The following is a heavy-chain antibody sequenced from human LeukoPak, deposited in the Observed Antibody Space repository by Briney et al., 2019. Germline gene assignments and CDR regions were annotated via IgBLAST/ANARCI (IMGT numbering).Heavy chain of an antibody. V-gene: IGHV3-30-3*01. J-gene: IGHJ4*02. D-gene: IGHD3-22*01. CDR3: AREDNYYDSSGYENYFDY. Sequence: GGSLRLSCVASGFTFSSYAMHWVRQAPGKGLEWVAVISYDGSNKYYADSVKGRFTISRDNSKNTLYLQMNSLRAEDTAVYYCAREDNYYDSSGYENYFDYWGQGTLVTVS. CDR1: GFTFSSYA. CDR2: ISYDGSNK.